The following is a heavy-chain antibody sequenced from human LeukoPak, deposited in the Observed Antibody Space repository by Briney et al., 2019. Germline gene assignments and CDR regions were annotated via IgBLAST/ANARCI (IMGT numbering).Heavy chain of an antibody. Sequence: GGSLRLSCAASGFTFTNYAMNWVRQAPGKGLEWVSVIYSGGSTYYADSVKGRLTISRDNSKNTLYLQMNSLRAEDTAVYYCARGCSGGSCYSGYYYGMDVWGQGTTVTVSS. J-gene: IGHJ6*02. V-gene: IGHV3-53*01. CDR2: IYSGGST. CDR1: GFTFTNYA. CDR3: ARGCSGGSCYSGYYYGMDV. D-gene: IGHD2-15*01.